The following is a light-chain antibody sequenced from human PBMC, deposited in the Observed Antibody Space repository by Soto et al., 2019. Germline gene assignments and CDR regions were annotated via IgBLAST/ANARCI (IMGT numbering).Light chain of an antibody. CDR3: SSYTSSSAYV. CDR2: EVS. Sequence: QSVLTQPASVSGSPGQSITISCTGTSSDVGGYNYVSWYQQHPGKAPKLMIYEVSSRPSGVSNCFSCSKSGNTASLTISGLHAEDEADYDCSSYTSSSAYVFGTGTKVTVL. CDR1: SSDVGGYNY. J-gene: IGLJ1*01. V-gene: IGLV2-14*01.